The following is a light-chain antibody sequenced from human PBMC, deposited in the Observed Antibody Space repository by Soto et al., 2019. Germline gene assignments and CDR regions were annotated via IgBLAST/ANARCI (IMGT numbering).Light chain of an antibody. V-gene: IGLV2-14*01. CDR2: EVS. J-gene: IGLJ2*01. CDR3: SSYTSSSTRV. Sequence: QSALTQPASVSGSPGQSITISCTGTSSDIGGYNYVSWYQQHPGTAPKLMIYEVSNRPSGGSNRFSGSKSGNTASLTISGLQADDEADYYCSSYTSSSTRVFGGGTKLTVL. CDR1: SSDIGGYNY.